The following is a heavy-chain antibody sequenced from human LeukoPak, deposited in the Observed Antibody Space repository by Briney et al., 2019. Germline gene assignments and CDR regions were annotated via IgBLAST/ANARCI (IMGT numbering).Heavy chain of an antibody. J-gene: IGHJ4*02. CDR1: GGSISSSSYY. CDR3: ASSRDYYDSSGYHTLIDY. Sequence: SETLSLTCTVSGGSISSSSYYWGWIRQPPGKGLEWIGSIYYSGSTYYNPSLKSRVTISVNTSKNQFSLKLSSVTAADTAVYYCASSRDYYDSSGYHTLIDYWGQGTPVTVSS. V-gene: IGHV4-39*07. CDR2: IYYSGST. D-gene: IGHD3-22*01.